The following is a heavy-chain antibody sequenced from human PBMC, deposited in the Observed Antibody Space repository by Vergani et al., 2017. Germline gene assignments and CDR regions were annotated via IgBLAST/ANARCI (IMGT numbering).Heavy chain of an antibody. Sequence: EVQLVETGGGLIQPGGSLRLSCAASGFTFSSYAMSWVRQAPGKGLEWVSAISGSGGSTYYADSVKGRFTISRDNSKNSLYLQMNSLRAEDTAVYYCARDRLLRYYFDYWGQGTLVTVSS. J-gene: IGHJ4*02. CDR2: ISGSGGST. CDR1: GFTFSSYA. D-gene: IGHD4-23*01. CDR3: ARDRLLRYYFDY. V-gene: IGHV3-23*04.